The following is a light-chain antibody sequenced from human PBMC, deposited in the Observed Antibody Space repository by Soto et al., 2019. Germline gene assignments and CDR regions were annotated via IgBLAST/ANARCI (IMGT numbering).Light chain of an antibody. CDR2: DAS. Sequence: DIQMTQSPSTLSASIGDRVTITCRASQSISIWLAWFQQKPGKAPKVLIYDASTLESGVPSRFSGSGSGTEFTLTISSLQPDDFATYYCQWYNTFSPEAFGQGTKVDIK. V-gene: IGKV1-5*01. CDR3: QWYNTFSPEA. J-gene: IGKJ1*01. CDR1: QSISIW.